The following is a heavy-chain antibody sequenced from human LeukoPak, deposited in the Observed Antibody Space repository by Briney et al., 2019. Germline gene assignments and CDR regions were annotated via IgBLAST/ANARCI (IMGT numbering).Heavy chain of an antibody. CDR3: ARHMLGGKRSFDS. J-gene: IGHJ4*02. CDR1: GGSFSGYY. V-gene: IGHV4-34*01. D-gene: IGHD4-23*01. CDR2: INHSGST. Sequence: RPSETLSLTCAVYGGSFSGYYWSWIRQPPGKGLEWVGEINHSGSTNYNPSLKSRATISADTSKNQFSLNLSAVTAADTAVYYCARHMLGGKRSFDSWGQGTLVTVSS.